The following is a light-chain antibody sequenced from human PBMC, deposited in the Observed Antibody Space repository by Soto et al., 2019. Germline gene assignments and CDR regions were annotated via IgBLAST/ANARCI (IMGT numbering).Light chain of an antibody. Sequence: IQMTQSPSSLSAAVGDRVTITCQASQDIKNYLIWYQQKPGKAPKLLIYDASSLGTGVSSRFSGSGSETYFTLTISSLQPEDIATYYCQQFDSVPCTFGQGTKLEIK. CDR2: DAS. CDR3: QQFDSVPCT. V-gene: IGKV1-33*01. CDR1: QDIKNY. J-gene: IGKJ2*02.